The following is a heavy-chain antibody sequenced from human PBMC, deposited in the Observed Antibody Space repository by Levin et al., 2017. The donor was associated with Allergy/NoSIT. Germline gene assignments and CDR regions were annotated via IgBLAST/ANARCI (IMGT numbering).Heavy chain of an antibody. CDR3: ARGGHEVGGTAHDSFDI. Sequence: SETLSLTCTVSGGPISYYYWSWIRQPPGRGLEWIGYFFYSGKSNYSPSLKSRVTISVDTSKNQLSLKLRSVTAADTAVYYCARGGHEVGGTAHDSFDIWGQGTMVTVSS. J-gene: IGHJ3*02. CDR1: GGPISYYY. D-gene: IGHD1-26*01. CDR2: FFYSGKS. V-gene: IGHV4-59*01.